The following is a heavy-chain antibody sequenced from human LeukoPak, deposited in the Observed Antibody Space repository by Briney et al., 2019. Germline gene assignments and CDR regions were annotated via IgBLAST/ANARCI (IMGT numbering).Heavy chain of an antibody. CDR3: ARESSGGYPDY. CDR1: GYTFTGYY. D-gene: IGHD1-26*01. V-gene: IGHV1-2*02. Sequence: ASVKVSCKASGYTFTGYYIHWVRQAPGQGLEWMGWISPNSGGTNYAQKFQGRVTMTGDTSINAAYMELRRLRSDDTAVYYCARESSGGYPDYWGQGTLVTVSA. CDR2: ISPNSGGT. J-gene: IGHJ4*02.